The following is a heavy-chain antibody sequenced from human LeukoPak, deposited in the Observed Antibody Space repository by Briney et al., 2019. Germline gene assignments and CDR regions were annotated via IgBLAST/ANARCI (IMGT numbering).Heavy chain of an antibody. Sequence: PGGSLRLSCAASGFTFSSYAMSWVRQAPGKGLEWVSSISSSSSYIYYADSVKGRFTISRDNAKNSLYLQMNSLRAEDTAVYYCARFVWTKYYFDYWGQGTLVTVSS. CDR3: ARFVWTKYYFDY. V-gene: IGHV3-21*01. J-gene: IGHJ4*02. D-gene: IGHD3/OR15-3a*01. CDR2: ISSSSSYI. CDR1: GFTFSSYA.